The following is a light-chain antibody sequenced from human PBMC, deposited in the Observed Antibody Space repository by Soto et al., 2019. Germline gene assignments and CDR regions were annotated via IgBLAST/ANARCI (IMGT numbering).Light chain of an antibody. V-gene: IGKV1-5*03. CDR3: QQYESFPRT. CDR2: KAS. J-gene: IGKJ1*01. CDR1: QSINNW. Sequence: DIQMTQSPSTLSASLGDRVTITCRASQSINNWLAWYQQKPGKAPKLFIFKASTLEIGVPSRFSGSGSGTEFTLSISSLQPDDFATYFCQQYESFPRTFGQGTKVEIK.